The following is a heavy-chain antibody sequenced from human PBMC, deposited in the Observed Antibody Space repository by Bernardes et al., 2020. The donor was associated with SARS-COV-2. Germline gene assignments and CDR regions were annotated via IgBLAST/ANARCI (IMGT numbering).Heavy chain of an antibody. Sequence: ETLSLTCTVSGGSLSSSGYYWGWIRQPPGKGLEWIGSMHNSGSTYHNPSLKSRATISIDTSKNQVFLRLNSMTAADTSVYYCVGSSCGIDCYIGGLRSWDYGMDIWGQGTTVTVSS. D-gene: IGHD2-21*02. J-gene: IGHJ6*02. CDR2: MHNSGST. CDR3: VGSSCGIDCYIGGLRSWDYGMDI. CDR1: GGSLSSSGYY. V-gene: IGHV4-39*01.